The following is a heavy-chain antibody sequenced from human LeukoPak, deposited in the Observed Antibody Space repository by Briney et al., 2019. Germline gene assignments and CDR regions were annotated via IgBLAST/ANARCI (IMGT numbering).Heavy chain of an antibody. Sequence: TGGSLRLSCSASGFTLSSYAMRWVRQAPGNGLEYVSAISSNGGTIYYADSAKGRFTISRDNSKNTLYLQMRSLRVEATAVYYCVKGSEAYCDSKSDYWGQGTLVTVSS. CDR1: GFTLSSYA. D-gene: IGHD3-22*01. J-gene: IGHJ4*02. V-gene: IGHV3-64D*09. CDR3: VKGSEAYCDSKSDY. CDR2: ISSNGGTI.